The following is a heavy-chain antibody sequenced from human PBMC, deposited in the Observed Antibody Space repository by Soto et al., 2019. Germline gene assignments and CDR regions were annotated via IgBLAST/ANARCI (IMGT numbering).Heavy chain of an antibody. J-gene: IGHJ4*02. V-gene: IGHV3-30-3*01. D-gene: IGHD4-17*01. Sequence: VQLVESGGGVVQPGRSLRLSCAASGFVFRNYAMHWVRQAPGKGLEWVAVISYDGSNKYYADSVKGRFTISRDNSKNTLFLQMSSLRAEDTAVYYCTREDYGEHYFDYWGQGTLVTVSS. CDR3: TREDYGEHYFDY. CDR1: GFVFRNYA. CDR2: ISYDGSNK.